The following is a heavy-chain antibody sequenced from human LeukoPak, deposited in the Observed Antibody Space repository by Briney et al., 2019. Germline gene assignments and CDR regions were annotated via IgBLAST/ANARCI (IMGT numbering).Heavy chain of an antibody. J-gene: IGHJ4*02. CDR3: ARVWCTNGVCYGFDY. Sequence: ASVKVSCKASGYTFTRYGFTWVRQAPGQGLEWMGWISAYNGKTNYAQKVQGRVTMTTDTSTSTAYMELRSLRSDDTAVYYCARVWCTNGVCYGFDYWGQGTLVTVSS. D-gene: IGHD2-8*01. V-gene: IGHV1-18*01. CDR1: GYTFTRYG. CDR2: ISAYNGKT.